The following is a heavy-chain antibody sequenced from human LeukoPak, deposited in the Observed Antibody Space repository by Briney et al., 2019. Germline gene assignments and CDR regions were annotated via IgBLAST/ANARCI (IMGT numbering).Heavy chain of an antibody. CDR3: ARQVAAAENDY. CDR2: IYYSGST. V-gene: IGHV4-59*08. D-gene: IGHD6-13*01. CDR1: GGSISSYY. J-gene: IGHJ4*02. Sequence: PSETLSLTCTVSGGSISSYYWSWIRQPPGKGLEWIGYIYYSGSTNYNPSLKSRVTISVDTSKNQFSLKLSSVTAADTVVYYCARQVAAAENDYWGQGTLVTVSS.